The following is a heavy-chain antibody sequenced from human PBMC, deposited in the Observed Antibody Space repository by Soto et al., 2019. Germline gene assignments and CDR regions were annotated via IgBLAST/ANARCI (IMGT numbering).Heavy chain of an antibody. Sequence: PSETLSLTCTVSGGSISSYYWSWFRQLPGKGLEWIGYINYSGRTNYNPPLKSRVTISVDTSNDQFSLKRSSVTAAGSSVYYCSRASRGVYDFWAQGTLVPGSS. CDR3: SRASRGVYDF. CDR2: INYSGRT. CDR1: GGSISSYY. D-gene: IGHD2-8*01. V-gene: IGHV4-59*01. J-gene: IGHJ4*02.